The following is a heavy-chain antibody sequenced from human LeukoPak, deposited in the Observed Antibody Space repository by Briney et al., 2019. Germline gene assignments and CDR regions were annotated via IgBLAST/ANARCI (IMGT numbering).Heavy chain of an antibody. J-gene: IGHJ4*02. D-gene: IGHD1-26*01. V-gene: IGHV3-74*01. CDR1: GFTFSPYW. Sequence: GGSLRLSCAASGFTFSPYWMHWVRQAPGKGLVWVSHINSGGSSTSYADSVKGRFTISRDNAKNTLFLQMHSLRADDTAVYYCARSFGGTYYFDYWGQGTLITVSS. CDR3: ARSFGGTYYFDY. CDR2: INSGGSST.